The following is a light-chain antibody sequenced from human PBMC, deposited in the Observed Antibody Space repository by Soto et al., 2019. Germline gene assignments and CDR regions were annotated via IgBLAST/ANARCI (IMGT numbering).Light chain of an antibody. CDR2: GAS. CDR1: QSVSSY. Sequence: EIVLTQSPATLSLSPGERATLSCRASQSVSSYLAWYQQKPGQAPRLIIYGASIRATGIPARFSGSGSGTDFTLTISSLEPEDFAVYYCQQRSNWPPVWTFGQGTKVDIK. V-gene: IGKV3-11*01. J-gene: IGKJ1*01. CDR3: QQRSNWPPVWT.